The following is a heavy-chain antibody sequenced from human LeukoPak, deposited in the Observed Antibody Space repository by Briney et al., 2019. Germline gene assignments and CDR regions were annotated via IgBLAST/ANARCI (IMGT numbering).Heavy chain of an antibody. D-gene: IGHD1-26*01. J-gene: IGHJ4*02. Sequence: GGSLRLSCAATGFTFRKHWMSWVRQTVGKGLECVAKIREDGNEKHYVDSVKGRFTISRDNAKNSLFLQMNNLRVDDTAVYYCVRDYRGGWNDYWGQGTLVTVSS. V-gene: IGHV3-7*01. CDR2: IREDGNEK. CDR1: GFTFRKHW. CDR3: VRDYRGGWNDY.